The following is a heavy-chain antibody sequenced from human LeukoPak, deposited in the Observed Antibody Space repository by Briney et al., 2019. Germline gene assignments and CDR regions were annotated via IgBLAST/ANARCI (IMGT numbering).Heavy chain of an antibody. Sequence: ASVKVSCKASGYTFNTYGITWVRQAPGQGLEGMGWISGYNGKTKYAQKLQDRVTITTDTSTSTAYMELRSLRSDDTAVYYCAREKAYDSSGYYYNYWGQGTLVTVSS. CDR2: ISGYNGKT. V-gene: IGHV1-18*01. CDR3: AREKAYDSSGYYYNY. J-gene: IGHJ4*02. CDR1: GYTFNTYG. D-gene: IGHD3-22*01.